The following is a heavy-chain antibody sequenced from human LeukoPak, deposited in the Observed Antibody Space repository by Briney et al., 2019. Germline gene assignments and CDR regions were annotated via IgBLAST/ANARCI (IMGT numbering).Heavy chain of an antibody. D-gene: IGHD3-22*01. V-gene: IGHV4-34*01. CDR1: GGSFSGYY. J-gene: IGHJ3*02. CDR3: ASPSSGYDSYAFDI. CDR2: IYHSEST. Sequence: SETLSLTCAVYGGSFSGYYWSWIRQPPGKGLEWIGEIYHSESTNYNPSLKSRVTISVDKSKNQFSLKLSSVTATDTAVYYCASPSSGYDSYAFDIWGQGTMVTVSS.